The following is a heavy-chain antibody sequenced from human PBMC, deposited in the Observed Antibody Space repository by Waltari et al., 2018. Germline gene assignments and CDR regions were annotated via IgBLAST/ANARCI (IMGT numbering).Heavy chain of an antibody. V-gene: IGHV3-30*04. J-gene: IGHJ4*02. CDR1: GFTFISYT. Sequence: QGQLVESGGGVVQPGRSLRLYCAASGFTFISYTMHWVRQAPGKGLEWVAVISYDGSNKYHADSVKGRFTISRDNSKNTLYLQMNSLRTEDTAVYYCARDGEMYCSSTSCYYFDHWGQGTLVTVSS. CDR2: ISYDGSNK. CDR3: ARDGEMYCSSTSCYYFDH. D-gene: IGHD2-2*01.